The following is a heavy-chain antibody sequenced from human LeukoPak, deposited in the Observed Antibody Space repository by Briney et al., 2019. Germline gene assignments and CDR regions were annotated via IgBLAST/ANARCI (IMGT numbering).Heavy chain of an antibody. CDR3: ARNQSTSRETYFYY. D-gene: IGHD1-26*01. CDR1: GGSISSNYY. CDR2: IYSSGST. V-gene: IGHV4-39*01. J-gene: IGHJ4*02. Sequence: PSETLTLTCTVSGGSISSNYYWGWIRQPPGKGLEWIGSIYSSGSTSYSPSLKSRVTISVDTSKNQFSLKLTSVTAADTAVYYCARNQSTSRETYFYYWGQGTLVTVSS.